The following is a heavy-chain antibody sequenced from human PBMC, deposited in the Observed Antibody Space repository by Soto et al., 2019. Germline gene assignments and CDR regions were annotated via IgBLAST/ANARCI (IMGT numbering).Heavy chain of an antibody. J-gene: IGHJ5*02. CDR1: CGSIRNGNYY. CDR2: IYYIGTT. D-gene: IGHD1-1*01. Sequence: SETLSLTCTVSCGSIRNGNYYWSWIRQLPGKGLEWIGNIYYIGTTSYNPSLKSRVIISIDTSKNQFSLELTSVLAADTAVYYCAKNETTRPWFDPWGQGSLVTVS. V-gene: IGHV4-31*03. CDR3: AKNETTRPWFDP.